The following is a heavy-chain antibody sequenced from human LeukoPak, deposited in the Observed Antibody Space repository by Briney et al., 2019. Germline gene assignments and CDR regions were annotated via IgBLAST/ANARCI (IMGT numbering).Heavy chain of an antibody. Sequence: ASVKVSCKASGGTFSSYAISWVRKAPGQGLEWMGGIIPIFGTANYAQKFQGRVTITADESTSTAYMELSSLRSEDRAVYYCAGYGSGIENYYYYYMDVWGKGTTVSVSS. J-gene: IGHJ6*03. V-gene: IGHV1-69*13. CDR3: AGYGSGIENYYYYYMDV. CDR1: GGTFSSYA. CDR2: IIPIFGTA. D-gene: IGHD3-10*01.